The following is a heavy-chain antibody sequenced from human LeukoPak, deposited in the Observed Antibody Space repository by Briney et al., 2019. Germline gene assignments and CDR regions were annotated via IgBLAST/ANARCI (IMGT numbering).Heavy chain of an antibody. J-gene: IGHJ5*02. Sequence: GGSLRLSCAASGFTFSSYSMNWVRQAPGKGLEWVSSISSSSSYIYYADSVKGRFTISRDNAKNSLYLQMNSLRAEDTAVYYCARGGDCSGGSCYIWFDPWGQGTLVTVSS. CDR3: ARGGDCSGGSCYIWFDP. D-gene: IGHD2-15*01. V-gene: IGHV3-21*01. CDR2: ISSSSSYI. CDR1: GFTFSSYS.